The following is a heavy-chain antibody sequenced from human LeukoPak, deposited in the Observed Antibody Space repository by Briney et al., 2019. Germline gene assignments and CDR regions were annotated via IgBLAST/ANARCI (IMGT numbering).Heavy chain of an antibody. Sequence: ASVKVSCKASGYTFNNHDINWVRQAPGRGLEWMGWINTYSANTNYAQEFQDRVIMTTDISTSTAYMELRSLRSDDTAVYYCAREGGIARPPYLYYYIDVWGKGTTVTVSS. J-gene: IGHJ6*03. V-gene: IGHV1-18*01. CDR3: AREGGIARPPYLYYYIDV. CDR1: GYTFNNHD. CDR2: INTYSANT. D-gene: IGHD6-6*01.